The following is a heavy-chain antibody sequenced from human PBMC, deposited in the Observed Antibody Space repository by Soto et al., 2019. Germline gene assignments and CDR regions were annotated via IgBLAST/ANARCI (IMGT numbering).Heavy chain of an antibody. V-gene: IGHV3-66*01. J-gene: IGHJ4*02. D-gene: IGHD4-17*01. CDR2: IYSGGNT. Sequence: DVQLVESGGGLVLRGESLRPSCAASGFTVGSAYMSWVRQAPGKGLEWVAGIYSGGNTYYADSVKGRFTISRDTSKNRLYLQMNSLRAEDAAIYYCARDPWVGDIGDYWGQGTLVTVSS. CDR3: ARDPWVGDIGDY. CDR1: GFTVGSAY.